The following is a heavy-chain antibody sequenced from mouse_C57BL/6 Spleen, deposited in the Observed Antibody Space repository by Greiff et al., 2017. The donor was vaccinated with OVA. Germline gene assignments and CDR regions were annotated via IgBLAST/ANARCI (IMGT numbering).Heavy chain of an antibody. V-gene: IGHV1-50*01. CDR2: IDPSDSYT. CDR3: ARNGFDYYGSSYVAY. D-gene: IGHD1-1*01. J-gene: IGHJ3*01. CDR1: GYTFTSYW. Sequence: QVQLQQPGAELVKPGASVKLSCKASGYTFTSYWMQWVKQRPGQGLEWIGEIDPSDSYTNYNQKFKGKATLTVDTSSSTAYMQLSSLTSEDSAVYYCARNGFDYYGSSYVAYWGQGTLVTVSA.